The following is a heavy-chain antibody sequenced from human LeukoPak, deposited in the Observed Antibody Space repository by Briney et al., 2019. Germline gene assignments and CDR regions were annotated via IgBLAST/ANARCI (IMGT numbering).Heavy chain of an antibody. D-gene: IGHD5-18*01. CDR1: GYTFTSYA. CDR2: ISAYNGNT. CDR3: ARDWVGPDTAMVILYYYYYMDV. J-gene: IGHJ6*03. V-gene: IGHV1-18*01. Sequence: GASVKVSCKASGYTFTSYAMNWVRQAPGQGLEWMGWISAYNGNTNYAQKLQGRVTMTTDTSTSTAYMELRSLRSDDTAVYYCARDWVGPDTAMVILYYYYYMDVWGKGTTVTVSS.